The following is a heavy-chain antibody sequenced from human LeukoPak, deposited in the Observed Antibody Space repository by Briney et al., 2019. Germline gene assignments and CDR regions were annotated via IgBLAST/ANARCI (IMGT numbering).Heavy chain of an antibody. V-gene: IGHV4-39*01. Sequence: PSETLSLTCTVSGGSISSSSYYWGWIRQPPGKGLEWIGSIYYSGSTYYNPSLKSRVTISVDTSKNQFSLKLSSVTAADTAVYYCARHVVVGTTEDYWGQEPWSPSPQ. J-gene: IGHJ4*01. CDR2: IYYSGST. CDR1: GGSISSSSYY. D-gene: IGHD1-7*01. CDR3: ARHVVVGTTEDY.